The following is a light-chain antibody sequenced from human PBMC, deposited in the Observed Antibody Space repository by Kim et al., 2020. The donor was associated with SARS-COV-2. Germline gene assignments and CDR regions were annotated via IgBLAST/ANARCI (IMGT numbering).Light chain of an antibody. J-gene: IGLJ3*02. CDR2: HDD. Sequence: SYELTQPPSVSVSPGQTASISCSGHNLGETFVSWYMQRPGQSPLLVMYHDDKRPSGISERISGSNSGTTATLTVSGTQAMDEADYFCQVWDTNTLVFGGG. CDR3: QVWDTNTLV. V-gene: IGLV3-1*01. CDR1: NLGETF.